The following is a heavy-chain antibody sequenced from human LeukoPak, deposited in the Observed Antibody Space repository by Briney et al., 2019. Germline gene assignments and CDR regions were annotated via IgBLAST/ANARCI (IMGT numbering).Heavy chain of an antibody. D-gene: IGHD6-19*01. Sequence: ASVKVSCKASGYTFTSYDINWVRQATGQGLEWMGWMNPNSGNTGYAQKFQGRVTMTRNTSISTAYMELSSLRSEDTAVYYCARELVSYGYSSGWYFDYWGQGTLVTVSS. CDR3: ARELVSYGYSSGWYFDY. V-gene: IGHV1-8*01. CDR2: MNPNSGNT. J-gene: IGHJ4*02. CDR1: GYTFTSYD.